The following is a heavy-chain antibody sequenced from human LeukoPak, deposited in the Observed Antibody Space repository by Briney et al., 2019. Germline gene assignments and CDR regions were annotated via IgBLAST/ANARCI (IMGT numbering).Heavy chain of an antibody. CDR2: IGRFLNSI. V-gene: IGHV3-48*03. Sequence: GGSLRLSCTTSGFNFSRYEMNWVRQAPGKGLEWVSYIGRFLNSINYAESVRGRFTISRDNAKNSLYLQMNSLRVEDTAIYYCARVTWLQSDYWGRGTLVTVSS. CDR1: GFNFSRYE. J-gene: IGHJ4*02. D-gene: IGHD5-24*01. CDR3: ARVTWLQSDY.